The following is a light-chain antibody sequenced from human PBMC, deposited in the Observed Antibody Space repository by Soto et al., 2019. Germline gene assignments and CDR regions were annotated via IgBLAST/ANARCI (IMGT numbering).Light chain of an antibody. V-gene: IGKV3-11*01. Sequence: EIAWTQSPATMSLSPGERATLSCRASPSVTNFLAWYQQKPGQAPRLLIYGAFNRATGIPARFSGSGSGTDFTLTISSLETEDSAIYYCQQRNIWPTVTFGQGTRLEIK. CDR3: QQRNIWPTVT. CDR1: PSVTNF. J-gene: IGKJ5*01. CDR2: GAF.